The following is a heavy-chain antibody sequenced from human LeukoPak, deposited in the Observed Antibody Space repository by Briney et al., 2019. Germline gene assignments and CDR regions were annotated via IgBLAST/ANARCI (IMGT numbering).Heavy chain of an antibody. CDR3: ARDPSNSRGTMVQGVTPHDAFDI. D-gene: IGHD3-10*01. CDR2: IYYSGST. CDR1: GGSVSSGSYY. J-gene: IGHJ3*02. Sequence: SETLSLTCTASGGSVSSGSYYWSWIRQPPGKGLEWIGYIYYSGSTNYNPSLKSRVTISVDTSKNQFSLKLSSVTAADTAVYYCARDPSNSRGTMVQGVTPHDAFDIWGQGTMVTVSS. V-gene: IGHV4-61*01.